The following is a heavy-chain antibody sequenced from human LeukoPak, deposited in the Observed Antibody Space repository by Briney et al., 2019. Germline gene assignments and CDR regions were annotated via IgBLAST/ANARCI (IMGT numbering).Heavy chain of an antibody. J-gene: IGHJ6*02. V-gene: IGHV1-2*02. CDR3: ARSGYYYGLDV. D-gene: IGHD3-10*01. CDR2: ISSNSGGT. Sequence: ASLKVSCKTSGYTFTGYYIHWVRQAPGQGLEWMGWISSNSGGTNYAQKFQGRVTMTRDTSISTTYMELSRLRSDDTAVYYCARSGYYYGLDVWGQGTTVTVSS. CDR1: GYTFTGYY.